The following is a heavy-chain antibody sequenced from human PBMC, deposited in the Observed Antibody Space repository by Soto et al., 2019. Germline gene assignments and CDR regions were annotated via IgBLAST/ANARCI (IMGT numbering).Heavy chain of an antibody. D-gene: IGHD1-7*01. V-gene: IGHV3-7*01. Sequence: GGSLRLSCAGSGFTFGADWMSWVRQAPGKGLEWVANINRGGYDRYYVDSVKGRFTISRDNAKNSVYLQMNSPRAEDTAVYYCARDLELGTYLYFFDYWGQGALVTVSS. CDR2: INRGGYDR. J-gene: IGHJ4*02. CDR3: ARDLELGTYLYFFDY. CDR1: GFTFGADW.